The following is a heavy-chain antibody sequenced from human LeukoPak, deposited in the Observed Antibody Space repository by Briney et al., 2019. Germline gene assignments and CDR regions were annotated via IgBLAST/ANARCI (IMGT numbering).Heavy chain of an antibody. CDR1: GFTVSSNY. D-gene: IGHD5-18*01. Sequence: GGSLRLSCAASGFTVSSNYMSWVGQAPGKGLEWVSVIYSGGSTYYADSVKGRFTISRDNSKNTLYLQMNSPRAEDTAVYYCARALDTAMVTVDYWGQGTLVTVSS. J-gene: IGHJ4*02. CDR3: ARALDTAMVTVDY. V-gene: IGHV3-53*01. CDR2: IYSGGST.